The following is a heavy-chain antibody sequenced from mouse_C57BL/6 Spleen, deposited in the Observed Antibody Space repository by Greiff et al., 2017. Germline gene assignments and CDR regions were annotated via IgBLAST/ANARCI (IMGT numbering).Heavy chain of an antibody. V-gene: IGHV1-69*01. J-gene: IGHJ2*01. CDR3: ARGLRPPFDY. CDR2: IDPSDSYT. Sequence: QVQLQQPGAELVIPFSCLPLSFNSSFYTFTSYWMHWVKQRPGQGLEWIGEIDPSDSYTNYNQKFKGKSTLTVDKSSSTAYMQLSSLTSEDSAVYYCARGLRPPFDYWGQGTTLTVSS. D-gene: IGHD2-4*01. CDR1: FYTFTSYW.